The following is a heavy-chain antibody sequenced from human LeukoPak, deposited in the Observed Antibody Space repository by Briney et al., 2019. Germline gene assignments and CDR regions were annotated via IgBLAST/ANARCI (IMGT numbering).Heavy chain of an antibody. V-gene: IGHV1-2*02. D-gene: IGHD3-3*01. CDR1: GYTFTGYY. CDR2: INPNSGGT. Sequence: ASVKVSCKASGYTFTGYYMHWVRQAPGQGLEWMGWINPNSGGTNYAQKFQGRVTMTRDTSISTAYMELSRLRSDDTAVYYCARALLEWEYDAPWFDPWGQGTLVTVSS. J-gene: IGHJ5*02. CDR3: ARALLEWEYDAPWFDP.